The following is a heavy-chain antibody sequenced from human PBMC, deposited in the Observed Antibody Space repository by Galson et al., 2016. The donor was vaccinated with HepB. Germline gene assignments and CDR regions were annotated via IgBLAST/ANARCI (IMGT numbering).Heavy chain of an antibody. CDR1: GYSISSRFY. V-gene: IGHV4-28*03. CDR2: IYHTGSMFHSGST. Sequence: SETLSLTCTVSGYSISSRFYWGWIRQPPGKVLEWIGSIYHTGSMFHSGSTDYNPSLKSRVTMSVDTSTNQVSLKLSSVTAADTAVYYCARGFTFYCTDGICSWGDKYYFDYWGQGTQVTVSS. D-gene: IGHD2-8*01. CDR3: ARGFTFYCTDGICSWGDKYYFDY. J-gene: IGHJ4*02.